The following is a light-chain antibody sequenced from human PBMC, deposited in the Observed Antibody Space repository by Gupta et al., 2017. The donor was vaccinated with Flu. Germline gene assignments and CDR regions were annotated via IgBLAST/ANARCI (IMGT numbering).Light chain of an antibody. CDR1: QSVSPS. J-gene: IGKJ2*01. CDR3: QQRSDLPMYT. Sequence: EVVLTQSPATLSLSPGERAVLACRASQSVSPSIAWYKQKRGQAPRLLMYDASRRADGVPARFSGSGYRTDFTLTISTREPEDFAVYYCQQRSDLPMYTFGQGTKLEIK. V-gene: IGKV3-11*01. CDR2: DAS.